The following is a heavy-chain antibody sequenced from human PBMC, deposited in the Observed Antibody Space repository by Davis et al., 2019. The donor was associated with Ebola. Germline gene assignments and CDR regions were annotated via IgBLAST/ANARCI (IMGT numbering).Heavy chain of an antibody. V-gene: IGHV3-74*01. CDR2: INPDGSST. Sequence: PGESLKISCAASGFTFSNYWMHWVRQGPGGGLVCFTRINPDGSSTDYADSVKGRFTISRDNSKNTLYLQMNSLRVEDTAVYYCAKDYWPHSNYYYGMDVWGQGTTVTVAS. J-gene: IGHJ6*02. D-gene: IGHD2-8*02. CDR3: AKDYWPHSNYYYGMDV. CDR1: GFTFSNYW.